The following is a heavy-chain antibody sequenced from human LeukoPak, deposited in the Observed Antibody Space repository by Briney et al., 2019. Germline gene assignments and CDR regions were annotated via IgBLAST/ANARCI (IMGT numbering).Heavy chain of an antibody. CDR3: ARDQERVLGIVGAYDY. CDR1: GFTFSSYE. Sequence: GGSLRLSCAASGFTFSSYEMHWVRQAPGKGLEWVASINQDGSEKYYVDSVKGRFTISRDNAKNSLYLQMNSLRAEDTAVYYCARDQERVLGIVGAYDYWGQGTLVTVSS. CDR2: INQDGSEK. V-gene: IGHV3-7*01. J-gene: IGHJ4*02. D-gene: IGHD1-26*01.